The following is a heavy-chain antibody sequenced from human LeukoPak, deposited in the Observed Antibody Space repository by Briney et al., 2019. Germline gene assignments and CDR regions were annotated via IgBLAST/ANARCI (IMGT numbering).Heavy chain of an antibody. J-gene: IGHJ4*02. V-gene: IGHV3-23*01. CDR3: AKALNFGSGSYLRGPFDY. CDR2: ISGSGGST. Sequence: GGSLRLSCAASGFTFSSYAMSWVRQAPGKGLEWVSAISGSGGSTYYADSVKGRFTISRDNSKNTLYLQMNSLRAEDTAVYYCAKALNFGSGSYLRGPFDYWGQGTLVTVSS. D-gene: IGHD1-26*01. CDR1: GFTFSSYA.